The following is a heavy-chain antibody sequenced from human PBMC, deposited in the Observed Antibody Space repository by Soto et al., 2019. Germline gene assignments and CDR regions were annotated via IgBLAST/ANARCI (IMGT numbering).Heavy chain of an antibody. CDR3: ARGVINDAFDI. D-gene: IGHD3-10*01. J-gene: IGHJ3*02. CDR1: GYTFTSHG. Sequence: ASVKVSCKASGYTFTSHGITWVRQAPGQGLEWMGWISAYKGRTDYAQRVQGRVTMTTDTSTSTAYMELRSLRSDDTAVYYCARGVINDAFDIWGQGTMVTVSS. CDR2: ISAYKGRT. V-gene: IGHV1-18*01.